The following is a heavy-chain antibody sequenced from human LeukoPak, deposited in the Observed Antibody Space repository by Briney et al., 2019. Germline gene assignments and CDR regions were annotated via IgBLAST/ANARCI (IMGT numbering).Heavy chain of an antibody. J-gene: IGHJ4*02. CDR1: GYTFTGYY. CDR3: ARDHYYDSSGYAEFDY. CDR2: INPNSGGT. D-gene: IGHD3-22*01. Sequence: ASVKVSCKASGYTFTGYYMHWVRQAPGQGLEWMGRINPNSGGTNYAQKFQGRVTMTRDTSISTAYMELSRLRSDDTAVHYCARDHYYDSSGYAEFDYWGQGTLVTVSS. V-gene: IGHV1-2*06.